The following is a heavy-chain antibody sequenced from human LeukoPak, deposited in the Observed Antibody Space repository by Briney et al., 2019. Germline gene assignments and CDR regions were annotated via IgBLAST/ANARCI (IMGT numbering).Heavy chain of an antibody. CDR1: GFTFSSCA. CDR3: ARAPSSLIPAAQDY. V-gene: IGHV3-30-3*01. CDR2: LSQDGTNK. Sequence: PGRSLRLSCAASGFTFSSCAMHWVRQAPGKGLEWVAALSQDGTNKYYVDPVRGRFTISRDNSQNTLYLQMNSLRPEDTAVYYCARAPSSLIPAAQDYWGQGTLVTVSS. J-gene: IGHJ4*02. D-gene: IGHD2-2*01.